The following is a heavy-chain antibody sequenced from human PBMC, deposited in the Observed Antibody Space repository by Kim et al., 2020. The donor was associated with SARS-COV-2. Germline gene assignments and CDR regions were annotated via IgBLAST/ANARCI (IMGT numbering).Heavy chain of an antibody. V-gene: IGHV3-15*01. CDR2: IKSKTDGGTT. CDR3: TTGIAYYYDYVWGSYRSPDY. D-gene: IGHD3-16*02. J-gene: IGHJ4*02. CDR1: GFTFSNAW. Sequence: GGSLRLSCAASGFTFSNAWMSWVRQAPGKGLEWVGRIKSKTDGGTTDYAAPVKGRFTISRDDSKNTLYLQMNSLKTEDTAVYYCTTGIAYYYDYVWGSYRSPDYWGQGTLVTVSS.